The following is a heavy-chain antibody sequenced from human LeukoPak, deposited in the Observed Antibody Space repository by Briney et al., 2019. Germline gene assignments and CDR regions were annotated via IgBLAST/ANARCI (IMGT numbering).Heavy chain of an antibody. Sequence: SETLSLTCAVYGGSFSGCYWSWIRQPPGKGLEWIGEINHSGSTNYNPSLKSRVTISVDTSKNQFSLKLSSVTAADTAVYYCARGHDIVVVPAASWFDPWGQGTLVTVSS. V-gene: IGHV4-34*01. J-gene: IGHJ5*02. CDR3: ARGHDIVVVPAASWFDP. CDR2: INHSGST. D-gene: IGHD2-2*01. CDR1: GGSFSGCY.